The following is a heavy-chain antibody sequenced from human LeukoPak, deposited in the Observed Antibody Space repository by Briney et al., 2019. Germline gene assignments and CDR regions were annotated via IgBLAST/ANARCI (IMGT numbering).Heavy chain of an antibody. CDR1: GYTSTSYY. CDR2: INPSGGST. CDR3: ARMVGATTIADHYYFDY. Sequence: ASVKVSCKASGYTSTSYYMHWVRQAPGQGLEWMGIINPSGGSTSYAQKFQGRVTMTRDTSTSTVYMELSSLRSEDTAVYYCARMVGATTIADHYYFDYWGQGTLVTVSS. V-gene: IGHV1-46*01. D-gene: IGHD1-26*01. J-gene: IGHJ4*02.